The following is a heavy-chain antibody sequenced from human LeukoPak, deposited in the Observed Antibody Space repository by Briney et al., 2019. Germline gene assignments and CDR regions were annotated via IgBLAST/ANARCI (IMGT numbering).Heavy chain of an antibody. CDR1: GYTFTSYY. Sequence: GASVKVSCKASGYTFTSYYMHWVRQAPGQGLEWMGIINPSGGSTSYAQKFQGRVTMTRDMSTSTVYMELSSLRSEDTAVYYSARAAMDGVDAFDIWGQGTMVTVSS. D-gene: IGHD5-18*01. V-gene: IGHV1-46*01. J-gene: IGHJ3*02. CDR2: INPSGGST. CDR3: ARAAMDGVDAFDI.